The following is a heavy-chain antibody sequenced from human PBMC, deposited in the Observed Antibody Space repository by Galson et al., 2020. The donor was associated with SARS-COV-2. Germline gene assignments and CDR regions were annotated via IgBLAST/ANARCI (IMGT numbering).Heavy chain of an antibody. V-gene: IGHV4-59*01. CDR2: IYYSGST. J-gene: IGHJ4*02. Sequence: SQTLSLTCTVSGGSISSYYWSWIRQPPGKGLEWIGYIYYSGSTNYNPSLKSRVTISVDTSKNQFSLKLSSVTAADTAVYYCARVEVQLWEKYYFDYWGQGTLVTVSS. D-gene: IGHD5-18*01. CDR3: ARVEVQLWEKYYFDY. CDR1: GGSISSYY.